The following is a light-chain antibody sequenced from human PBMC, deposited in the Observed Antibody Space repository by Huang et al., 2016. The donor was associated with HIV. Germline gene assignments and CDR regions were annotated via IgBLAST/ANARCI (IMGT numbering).Light chain of an antibody. CDR3: QQRISWPPSYT. V-gene: IGKV3-11*01. CDR1: QSVSSY. CDR2: ATS. Sequence: IVLTQSPATLSLSPGDRATLSCRASQSVSSYFAWYQQKPGQAPRLLIYATSNRATGVPARFSGSGSGTDFTLTISSLEPEDVANYYCQQRISWPPSYTFGQGTKVEI. J-gene: IGKJ2*01.